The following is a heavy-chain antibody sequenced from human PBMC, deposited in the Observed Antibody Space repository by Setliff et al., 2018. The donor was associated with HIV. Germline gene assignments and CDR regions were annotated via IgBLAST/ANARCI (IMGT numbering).Heavy chain of an antibody. CDR2: IIPIFGTA. Sequence: SVKVSCKASGYTFTNYAISWVRQAPGQGLEWMGGIIPIFGTANYDQRFQGRVTITADETTSTAYMELSSLRSEDTAVYFCARDPVSDNSATPYYFDYWGQGTLVTVSS. CDR3: ARDPVSDNSATPYYFDY. V-gene: IGHV1-69*13. CDR1: GYTFTNYA. D-gene: IGHD2-21*01. J-gene: IGHJ4*02.